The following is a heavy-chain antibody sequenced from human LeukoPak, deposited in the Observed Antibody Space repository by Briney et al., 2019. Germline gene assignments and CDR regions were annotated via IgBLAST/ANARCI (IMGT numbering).Heavy chain of an antibody. CDR3: AKEELTSGGGFDY. V-gene: IGHV3-53*01. Sequence: GGSLRLSYAASGFTVSSKFMHWVRQAPGKGLEWVSVIYSGGITYYADSVKGRFTVSRDNSRNTMYLHMNSLKVEDTAVYYCAKEELTSGGGFDYWGQGTLVTVSS. J-gene: IGHJ4*02. CDR2: IYSGGIT. CDR1: GFTVSSKF. D-gene: IGHD3-16*01.